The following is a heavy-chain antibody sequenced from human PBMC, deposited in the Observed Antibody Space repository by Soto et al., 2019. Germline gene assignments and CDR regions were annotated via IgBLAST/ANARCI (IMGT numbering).Heavy chain of an antibody. CDR1: GFTVSSNY. V-gene: IGHV3-53*01. CDR3: ARDQSWYFDS. CDR2: IYSGGST. Sequence: HPGGSLRLSCAASGFTVSSNYMSWVRQAPGKGLEWVSVIYSGGSTYYADSVKGRFTISRDNSKNTLYLQMNSLRAEDTAVYYCARDQSWYFDSWSPGTLVTVSS. J-gene: IGHJ4*02.